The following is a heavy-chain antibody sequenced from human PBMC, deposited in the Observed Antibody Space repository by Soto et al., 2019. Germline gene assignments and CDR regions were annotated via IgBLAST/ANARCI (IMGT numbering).Heavy chain of an antibody. CDR1: GFTFSSYS. CDR3: TRSAYMDV. J-gene: IGHJ6*03. D-gene: IGHD2-2*01. CDR2: ISGSSSTI. V-gene: IGHV3-48*01. Sequence: EVQLVESGGGLVQPGGSLRLSCAASGFTFSSYSMNWARQAPGKGLEWVSYISGSSSTIYYADSVKGRFTISRDNAKNSLYLQMNSLRAEDTAVYYATRSAYMDVWGKGTTVTVSS.